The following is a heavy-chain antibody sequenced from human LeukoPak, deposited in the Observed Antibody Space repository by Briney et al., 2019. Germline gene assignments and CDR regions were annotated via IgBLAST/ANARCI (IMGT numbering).Heavy chain of an antibody. CDR2: IYPGDSDT. J-gene: IGHJ4*02. D-gene: IGHD3-10*01. V-gene: IGHV5-51*01. CDR3: ARGVWFGGLPEYYFDY. CDR1: GYSFTGYW. Sequence: KCGESLKISCKGSGYSFTGYWIGWVRQMPGKGLEWMGIIYPGDSDTRYSPSFQGQVTISADKSISTAYLQWSSLKASDTAMYYCARGVWFGGLPEYYFDYWGQGTLVTVSS.